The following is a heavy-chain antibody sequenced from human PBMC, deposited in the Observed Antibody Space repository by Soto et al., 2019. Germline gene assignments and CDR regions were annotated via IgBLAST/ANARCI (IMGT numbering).Heavy chain of an antibody. CDR3: ATDAPGLAGFDY. CDR2: IGSSGDNI. D-gene: IGHD6-19*01. J-gene: IGHJ4*01. V-gene: IGHV3-48*02. Sequence: EVQVVESGGAVVQPGGSLRLSCEGSGFSLSNYDMNWVRQVPGEGLEWISYIGSSGDNIYYADSVRGRFTISRDNAKNSLYLQINSLRNDDPAVYYCATDAPGLAGFDYWCHETLVTVSS. CDR1: GFSLSNYD.